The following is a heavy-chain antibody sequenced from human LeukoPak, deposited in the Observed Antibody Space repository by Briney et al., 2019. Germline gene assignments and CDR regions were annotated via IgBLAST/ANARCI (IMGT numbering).Heavy chain of an antibody. Sequence: SETLSLTCSVSVGSFLGYHWNWIRQSPGRGLEWIGEINHTGNTNYNPSLKSRVTISIDMSKKQFFLKLTSLTAADTAMYYCARDPTTVVTTPHHFDDWGQGTLVTVSS. J-gene: IGHJ4*02. CDR2: INHTGNT. D-gene: IGHD4-23*01. CDR3: ARDPTTVVTTPHHFDD. V-gene: IGHV4-34*01. CDR1: VGSFLGYH.